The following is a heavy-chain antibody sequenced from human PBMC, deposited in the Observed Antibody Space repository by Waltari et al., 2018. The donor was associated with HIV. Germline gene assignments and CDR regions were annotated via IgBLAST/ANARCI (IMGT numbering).Heavy chain of an antibody. CDR2: IRYDGSNK. CDR1: GFTFSSYG. J-gene: IGHJ4*02. CDR3: AKGYGSGSPLGVY. V-gene: IGHV3-30*02. Sequence: QVQLVESGGGVVQPGGSLRLSCAASGFTFSSYGMHWVRQAPGKGLEWVAFIRYDGSNKYYADSVKGRFTISRDNSKNTLYLQMNSLRAEDTAVYYCAKGYGSGSPLGVYWGQGTLVTVSS. D-gene: IGHD3-10*01.